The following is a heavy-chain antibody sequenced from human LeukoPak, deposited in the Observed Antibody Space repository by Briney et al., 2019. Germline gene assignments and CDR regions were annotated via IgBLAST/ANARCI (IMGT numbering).Heavy chain of an antibody. CDR3: ARQYGDYYYPIYYYYYMDV. D-gene: IGHD4-17*01. Sequence: PSETLSLTCTVSGGSISRYYWSWIRQPPGKGLEWIGSIYYSGSTYYNPSLKSRITISVDTSKNQFSLKLSSVTAADTAVYYCARQYGDYYYPIYYYYYMDVWGKGTTVTISS. J-gene: IGHJ6*03. CDR1: GGSISRYY. CDR2: IYYSGST. V-gene: IGHV4-59*05.